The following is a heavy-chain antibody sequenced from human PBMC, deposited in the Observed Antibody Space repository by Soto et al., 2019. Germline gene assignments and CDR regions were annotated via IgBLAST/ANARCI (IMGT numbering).Heavy chain of an antibody. J-gene: IGHJ6*02. CDR3: ARKFGELSAYYYYGMDV. D-gene: IGHD3-10*01. CDR1: GGTFSSYA. Sequence: SVKVSCKASGGTFSSYAISWVRQAPGQGLEWMGGIIPIFGTANYAQKFQGRVTITADESTSTAYMELSSLRSEDTAVYYCARKFGELSAYYYYGMDVWGQGTTVTVS. CDR2: IIPIFGTA. V-gene: IGHV1-69*13.